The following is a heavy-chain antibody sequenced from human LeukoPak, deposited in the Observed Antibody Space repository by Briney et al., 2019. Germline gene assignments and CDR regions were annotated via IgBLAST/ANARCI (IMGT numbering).Heavy chain of an antibody. CDR2: ISAYNGNT. D-gene: IGHD3-22*01. CDR1: GYTFTSYG. V-gene: IGHV1-18*01. CDR3: ARVTHSSGMDWYYFDY. J-gene: IGHJ4*02. Sequence: PKASVKVSCKASGYTFTSYGISWVRQAPGQGLEWMGWISAYNGNTNYAQQLQGRVTMTTDTSTSTAYVELRSLRSDDTAVYYCARVTHSSGMDWYYFDYWGQGTLVTVSS.